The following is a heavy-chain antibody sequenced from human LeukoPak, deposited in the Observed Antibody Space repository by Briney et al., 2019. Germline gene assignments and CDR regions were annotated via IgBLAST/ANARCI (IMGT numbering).Heavy chain of an antibody. D-gene: IGHD4-23*01. J-gene: IGHJ4*02. CDR2: VYPGDSDT. CDR3: ARHGRWELDS. V-gene: IGHV5-51*01. CDR1: GYNFATAW. Sequence: GESLKISCKASGYNFATAWIAWVRRMPGKGLEWMGIVYPGDSDTKYNPSFQGHVTISADHSIPTPYLQWTSLKASDTAIYYCARHGRWELDSWGQGTLVSVSS.